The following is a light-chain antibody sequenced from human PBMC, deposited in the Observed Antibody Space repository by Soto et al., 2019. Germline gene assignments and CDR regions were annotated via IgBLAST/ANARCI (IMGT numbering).Light chain of an antibody. CDR1: RVVGGN. Sequence: ELFRTRFPPTLFFFPGERATSSAGPSRVVGGNLAWYQQRPGQSPRLLIYGASSRATGIPARFSGSGSGTEFTLSISSLQSEDFVVYYCQQYTNWPFITFGQGTRLEIK. V-gene: IGKV3-15*01. J-gene: IGKJ5*01. CDR2: GAS. CDR3: QQYTNWPFIT.